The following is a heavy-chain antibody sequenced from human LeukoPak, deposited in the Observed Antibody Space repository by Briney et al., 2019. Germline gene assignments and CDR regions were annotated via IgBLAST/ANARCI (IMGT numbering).Heavy chain of an antibody. Sequence: PSGTLSLTCAVSGGSISSSNWWSWVRQPPGKGLEWIGYIYYSGSTNYNPSLKSRVTISVDTSKNQFSLKLSSVTAADTAMYYCARGRVEMATIDFDYWGQGTLVTVSS. CDR3: ARGRVEMATIDFDY. CDR1: GGSISSSNW. CDR2: IYYSGST. V-gene: IGHV4-4*02. J-gene: IGHJ4*02. D-gene: IGHD5-24*01.